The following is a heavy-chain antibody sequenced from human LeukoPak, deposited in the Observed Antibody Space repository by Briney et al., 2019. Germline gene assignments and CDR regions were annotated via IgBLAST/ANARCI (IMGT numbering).Heavy chain of an antibody. Sequence: GGSLRLSCAASGFTFSSYSMNWVRQAPGKGLEWVSSISSSSSYIYYADSVKGRFTISRDNAKNSLYLQTNSLRAEDTAVYYCASEQTGSFDYWGQGTLVTVSS. D-gene: IGHD1-1*01. CDR1: GFTFSSYS. V-gene: IGHV3-21*01. CDR2: ISSSSSYI. J-gene: IGHJ4*02. CDR3: ASEQTGSFDY.